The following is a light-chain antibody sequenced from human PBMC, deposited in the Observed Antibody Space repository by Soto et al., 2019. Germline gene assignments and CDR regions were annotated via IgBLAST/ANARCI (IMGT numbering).Light chain of an antibody. J-gene: IGKJ1*01. CDR1: QNISNY. V-gene: IGKV3-20*01. Sequence: IVLTQSPATLSLSPGKRATLSCRASQNISNYLIWYQQKPGQAPRLLIYGASNRATGIPERFSGSGSGTDFTLTISSLEPEDFAVYYCQQYGSSLWTFGQGTKVDIK. CDR3: QQYGSSLWT. CDR2: GAS.